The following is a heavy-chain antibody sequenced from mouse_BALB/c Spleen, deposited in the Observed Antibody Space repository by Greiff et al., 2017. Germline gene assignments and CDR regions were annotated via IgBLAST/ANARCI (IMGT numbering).Heavy chain of an antibody. CDR1: GYTFTSYW. Sequence: QVQLKESGAELVKPGASVKLSCKTSGYTFTSYWIQWVKQRPGQGLGWIGEIFPGTGTTYYNEKFKGKATLTADKSSSTAYMQLSSLTSEDSAVYFCHVYGNFAYWGQGTLVTVSA. J-gene: IGHJ3*01. V-gene: IGHV1S132*01. D-gene: IGHD2-10*02. CDR2: IFPGTGTT. CDR3: HVYGNFAY.